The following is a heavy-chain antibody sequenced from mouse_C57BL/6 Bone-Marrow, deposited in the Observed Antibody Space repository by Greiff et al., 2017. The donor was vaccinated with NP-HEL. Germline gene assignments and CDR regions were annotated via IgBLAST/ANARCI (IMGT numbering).Heavy chain of an antibody. J-gene: IGHJ1*03. V-gene: IGHV1-81*01. Sequence: QVQLKESGAELARPGASVKLSCKASGYTFTSYGISWVKQRTGQGLEWIGEIYPRSGNTYYNEKFKGKATLTADKSSSTAYMELRSLTSEDSAVYFCAIVYYSNYRSYWYFNVWGTGTTVTVSS. CDR2: IYPRSGNT. D-gene: IGHD2-5*01. CDR3: AIVYYSNYRSYWYFNV. CDR1: GYTFTSYG.